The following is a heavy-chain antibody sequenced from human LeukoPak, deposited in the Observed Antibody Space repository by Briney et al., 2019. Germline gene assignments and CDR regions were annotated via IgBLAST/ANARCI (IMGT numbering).Heavy chain of an antibody. CDR2: ISGSGGST. D-gene: IGHD3-10*01. V-gene: IGHV3-23*01. Sequence: GGSLRLSCEGSGFSFSSSGLSFSSYGMSWVRQAPGKGLEWVSGISGSGGSTYYADSVKGRFTISRDSFKNTLYLQMNSLRPEDTAVYYCAKEGDYYGSGSYRDGFDIWGQGTRATVSS. J-gene: IGHJ3*02. CDR1: GFSFSSSGLSFSSYG. CDR3: AKEGDYYGSGSYRDGFDI.